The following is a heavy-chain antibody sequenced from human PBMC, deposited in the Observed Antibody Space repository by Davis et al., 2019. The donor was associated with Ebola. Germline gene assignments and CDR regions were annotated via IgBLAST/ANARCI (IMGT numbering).Heavy chain of an antibody. CDR3: AKDSGWQMSP. Sequence: PGGSLRLSCAASGFSFSRYWMSWVRQAPGRGLEWVAKIKQDGSDTYYLASVKGRFTISRDNAKNSLYLQINSLRAEDTAVYYCAKDSGWQMSPWGQGTLVAVSS. CDR1: GFSFSRYW. J-gene: IGHJ5*02. CDR2: IKQDGSDT. D-gene: IGHD6-25*01. V-gene: IGHV3-7*01.